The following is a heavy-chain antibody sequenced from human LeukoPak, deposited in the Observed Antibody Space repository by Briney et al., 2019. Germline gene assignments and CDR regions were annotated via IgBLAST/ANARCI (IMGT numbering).Heavy chain of an antibody. CDR2: INHSGST. D-gene: IGHD6-13*01. J-gene: IGHJ6*03. Sequence: PSETLSLTCAVYGGSFSGYYWSWIRQPPGKGLEWIGEINHSGSTNYNPSLKSRVTISVDTSKNQFSLKLSSVTAADTAVYYCARSPTSSSWYGNYYYYMDVWGKGTTVTVSS. CDR3: ARSPTSSSWYGNYYYYMDV. V-gene: IGHV4-34*01. CDR1: GGSFSGYY.